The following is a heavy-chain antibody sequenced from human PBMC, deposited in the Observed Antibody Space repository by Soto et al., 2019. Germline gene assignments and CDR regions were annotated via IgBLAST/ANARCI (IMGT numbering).Heavy chain of an antibody. Sequence: SETRSLTCTVSGGSISSSSYYWGWIRQPPGKGLEWIGSIYYSGSTYYNPSLKSRVTISVDTSKNQFSLKLSSVTAADTAVYYCARQGAAAVYYFDYWGQGTLVTVSS. CDR2: IYYSGST. CDR1: GGSISSSSYY. CDR3: ARQGAAAVYYFDY. J-gene: IGHJ4*02. V-gene: IGHV4-39*01. D-gene: IGHD6-13*01.